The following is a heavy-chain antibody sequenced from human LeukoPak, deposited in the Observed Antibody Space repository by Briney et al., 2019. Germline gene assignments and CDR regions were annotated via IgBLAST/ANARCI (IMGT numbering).Heavy chain of an antibody. CDR1: GFTFSSYW. CDR2: IKQDGSEK. CDR3: AKDLSGSDFMAFDI. Sequence: GGSLRLSCAASGFTFSSYWMSWVRQAPGKGLEWVANIKQDGSEKYYVDSVKGRFTISRDNAKNSLYLQMNSLRVEETALYYCAKDLSGSDFMAFDIWGQGTMVTVSS. D-gene: IGHD1-26*01. J-gene: IGHJ3*02. V-gene: IGHV3-7*03.